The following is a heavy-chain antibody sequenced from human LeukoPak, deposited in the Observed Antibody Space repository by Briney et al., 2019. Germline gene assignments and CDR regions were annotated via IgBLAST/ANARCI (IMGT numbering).Heavy chain of an antibody. CDR3: AGGLLGCSGGSCYPTDY. V-gene: IGHV3-30*03. CDR2: TSDDGNNK. D-gene: IGHD2-15*01. CDR1: GFTFSNYG. J-gene: IGHJ4*02. Sequence: GGSLRLSCAASGFTFSNYGMHWVRQAPGKGLEWVAVTSDDGNNKYYVDSVKGRFTISRDNSKNTLYLQMDSLRAEDTAVYYCAGGLLGCSGGSCYPTDYWGQGTLVTVSS.